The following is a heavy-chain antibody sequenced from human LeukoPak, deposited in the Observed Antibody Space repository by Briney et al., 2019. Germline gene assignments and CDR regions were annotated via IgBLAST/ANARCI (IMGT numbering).Heavy chain of an antibody. CDR3: ARWTKRVAAAFDY. CDR1: GDSISSGDYY. Sequence: SQTLSLTCTVSGDSISSGDYYWSWIRQPAGKVLEWIGYIYFSGTTNYNPSLKSRVSMSVDTSKNQFSLKLSSVTAADTAVYYCARWTKRVAAAFDYWGQGTLVTVSS. V-gene: IGHV4-61*10. CDR2: IYFSGTT. J-gene: IGHJ4*02. D-gene: IGHD2-15*01.